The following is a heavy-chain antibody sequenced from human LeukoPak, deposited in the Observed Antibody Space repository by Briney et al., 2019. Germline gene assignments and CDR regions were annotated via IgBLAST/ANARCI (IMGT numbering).Heavy chain of an antibody. CDR2: INPSGGST. J-gene: IGHJ6*03. V-gene: IGHV1-46*01. CDR1: GYTFTSYY. CDR3: ARGGGRVRGVIRDFNYYYYYYMDV. D-gene: IGHD3-10*01. Sequence: GASVKVSCKASGYTFTSYYMHWVRQAPGQGLEWMGIINPSGGSTSYAQKFQGRVTMTRDMSTSTVYMELSSLRSEGTAVYYCARGGGRVRGVIRDFNYYYYYYMDVWGKGTTVTVSS.